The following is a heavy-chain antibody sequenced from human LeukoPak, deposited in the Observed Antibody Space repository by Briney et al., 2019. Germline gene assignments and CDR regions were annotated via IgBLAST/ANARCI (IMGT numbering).Heavy chain of an antibody. J-gene: IGHJ6*02. V-gene: IGHV3-7*01. Sequence: GGSLRLSCEASGFTFSSDRMSWVRQAPGKGLEWVSGIKQDGRETDYADSVTGRFTISRDNAKNTLYLQMNSLRDENTAVYFFARDTGAWCYCMDVWGQGTTVTVSS. CDR1: GFTFSSDR. D-gene: IGHD6-19*01. CDR3: ARDTGAWCYCMDV. CDR2: IKQDGRET.